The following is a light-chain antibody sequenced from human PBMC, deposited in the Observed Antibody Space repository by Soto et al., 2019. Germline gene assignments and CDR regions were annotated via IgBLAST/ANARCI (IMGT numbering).Light chain of an antibody. CDR1: TSNIGSNT. Sequence: QSVLTQPPSASGTPGQRVTVSCSGGTSNIGSNTVNWYQQLPGTAPRLLIYSNTQRPSGVPDRFSGSKSGTSASLAISGLQSEDEADYYCAVWDDSLNGPLFGGGTQLTVL. V-gene: IGLV1-44*01. J-gene: IGLJ2*01. CDR3: AVWDDSLNGPL. CDR2: SNT.